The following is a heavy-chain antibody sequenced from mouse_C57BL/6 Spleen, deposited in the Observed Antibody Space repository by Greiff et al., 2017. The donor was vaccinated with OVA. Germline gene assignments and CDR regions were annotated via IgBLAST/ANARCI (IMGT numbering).Heavy chain of an antibody. J-gene: IGHJ1*03. V-gene: IGHV1-80*01. Sequence: VQLQESGAELVKPGASVKISCKASGYAFSSYWMNWVKQRPGQGLEWIGPIYPGDGDTNYNGKFTGKAKLTTDKSSSTAYLQLSSLTNEDSAVYFYARTDYGSGYGYFDVWGTGTTVTVSS. CDR2: IYPGDGDT. CDR1: GYAFSSYW. CDR3: ARTDYGSGYGYFDV. D-gene: IGHD1-1*01.